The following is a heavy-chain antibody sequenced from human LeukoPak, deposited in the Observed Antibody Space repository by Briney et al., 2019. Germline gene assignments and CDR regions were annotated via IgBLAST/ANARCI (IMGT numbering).Heavy chain of an antibody. CDR1: GGSISSSSYY. CDR2: IYYSGTT. CDR3: ARHAGEQWLTKPFDY. D-gene: IGHD6-19*01. Sequence: SDTLSLTCTVSGGSISSSSYYWGWIRQPPGKGLEWIGSIYYSGTTYYNPSLKSRVTISVDTSKNQFSLKLSSVTAADTAVYYCARHAGEQWLTKPFDYWGQGTLVTVSS. J-gene: IGHJ4*02. V-gene: IGHV4-39*01.